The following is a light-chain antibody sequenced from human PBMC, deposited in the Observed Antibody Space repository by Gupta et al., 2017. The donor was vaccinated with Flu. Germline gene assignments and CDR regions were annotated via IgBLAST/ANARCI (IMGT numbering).Light chain of an antibody. J-gene: IGKJ1*01. CDR1: QGISSW. CDR2: KAS. CDR3: QQYGTYTST. Sequence: DIAMTQSPSTLSASLGDRVTITCRASQGISSWLAWYQQKPGKAPNLLIYKASSLVSGVSSRFSGSGSGTEFTLTISSLQPDDFATYYCQQYGTYTSTFGQGTKVEI. V-gene: IGKV1-5*03.